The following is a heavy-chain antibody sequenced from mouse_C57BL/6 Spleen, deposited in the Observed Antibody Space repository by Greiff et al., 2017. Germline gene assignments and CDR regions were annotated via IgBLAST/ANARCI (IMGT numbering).Heavy chain of an antibody. D-gene: IGHD2-3*01. J-gene: IGHJ2*01. CDR3: TRDGEMGYFDY. CDR2: IYPGNSDT. Sequence: EVQLQQSGTVLARPGASVKMSCTTSGYTFNSYWMHWVKQRTGQGLEWIGAIYPGNSDTSYNPKFKGMANMTAVTSASTAYMELSSLTSENSAVYYGTRDGEMGYFDYWGQGTTLTVSS. V-gene: IGHV1-5*01. CDR1: GYTFNSYW.